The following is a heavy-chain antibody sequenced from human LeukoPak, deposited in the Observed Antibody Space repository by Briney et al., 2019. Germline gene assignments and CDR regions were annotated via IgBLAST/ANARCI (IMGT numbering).Heavy chain of an antibody. D-gene: IGHD6-6*01. Sequence: SVKVSCKASGGTFSSYAISWVRQAPGQGLEWMGGIIPIFGTANYAQKFQGRVTITADEYTSTAYMELSSLRSEDTAVYYCARDEIAARSGWFDPWGQGTLVTVSS. J-gene: IGHJ5*02. CDR2: IIPIFGTA. CDR3: ARDEIAARSGWFDP. CDR1: GGTFSSYA. V-gene: IGHV1-69*13.